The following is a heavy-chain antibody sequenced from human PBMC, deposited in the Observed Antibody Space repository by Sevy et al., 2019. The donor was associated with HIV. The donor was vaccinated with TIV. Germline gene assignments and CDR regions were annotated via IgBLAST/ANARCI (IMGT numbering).Heavy chain of an antibody. CDR1: GFTFSSYD. V-gene: IGHV3-48*03. D-gene: IGHD2-8*01. CDR3: TRNGGAFDNGFDP. CDR2: ISSSGSSI. Sequence: GVSLRLSCTASGFTFSSYDMNWVRQAPGKGLEWVSKISSSGSSIYYADSVKGRFTISRDNAKNSLNLQMNSLRAEDTAVYYCTRNGGAFDNGFDPWGQGTLVTV. J-gene: IGHJ5*02.